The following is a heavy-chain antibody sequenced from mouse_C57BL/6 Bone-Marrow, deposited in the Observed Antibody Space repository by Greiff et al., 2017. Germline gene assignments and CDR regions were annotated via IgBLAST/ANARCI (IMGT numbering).Heavy chain of an antibody. CDR2: IDPSDSYT. Sequence: QVQLKQPGAELVMPGASVKLSCKASGYTFTSYWMHWVKQRPGQGLEWIGEIDPSDSYTNYNQKFKGKSTLTVDKSSSTAYMQLSSLTCEDSAVYSSASEYSSGSSPYWDFDVWGTGTTVTVSS. CDR1: GYTFTSYW. D-gene: IGHD1-1*01. CDR3: ASEYSSGSSPYWDFDV. V-gene: IGHV1-69*01. J-gene: IGHJ1*03.